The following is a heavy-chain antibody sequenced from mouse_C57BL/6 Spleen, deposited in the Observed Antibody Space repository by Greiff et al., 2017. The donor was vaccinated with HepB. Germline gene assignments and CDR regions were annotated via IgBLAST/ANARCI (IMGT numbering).Heavy chain of an antibody. CDR2: IDPSDSET. Sequence: QVQLQQPGAELVRPGSSVKLSCKASGYTFTSYWMHWVKQRPIQGLEWIGNIDPSDSETHYNQKFKDKATLTVDKSSSTAYMQLSSLTSEDSAVYYGARTIYYGTDYAMDYWGQGTSVTVSS. CDR3: ARTIYYGTDYAMDY. D-gene: IGHD2-1*01. V-gene: IGHV1-52*01. CDR1: GYTFTSYW. J-gene: IGHJ4*01.